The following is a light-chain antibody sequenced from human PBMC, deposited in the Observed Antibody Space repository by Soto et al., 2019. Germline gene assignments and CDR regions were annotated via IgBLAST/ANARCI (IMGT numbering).Light chain of an antibody. Sequence: EIVMTQSPATLSVSPGERATLSCRASQSVRDNLAWYQQKPGQAPRLLIYGASTRATGIPGRFSGSGSGTAFTLTISSLQSEDFAVYYCQQYNKWPPLPFGGGTKVEIK. CDR3: QQYNKWPPLP. CDR2: GAS. J-gene: IGKJ4*01. V-gene: IGKV3-15*01. CDR1: QSVRDN.